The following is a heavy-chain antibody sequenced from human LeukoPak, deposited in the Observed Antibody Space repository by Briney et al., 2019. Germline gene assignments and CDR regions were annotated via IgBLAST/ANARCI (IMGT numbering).Heavy chain of an antibody. CDR1: GGSISSSNYY. CDR3: ARDRITMVRGVTAPFDY. V-gene: IGHV4-39*07. Sequence: PSEALSLTCTVSGGSISSSNYYWGWIRQPPGKGLEWNGSIYYSGSTYYNPSLKSRVTISVDTSKNQFSLKLSSVTAADTAVYYCARDRITMVRGVTAPFDYWGQGTLVTVSS. CDR2: IYYSGST. J-gene: IGHJ4*02. D-gene: IGHD3-10*01.